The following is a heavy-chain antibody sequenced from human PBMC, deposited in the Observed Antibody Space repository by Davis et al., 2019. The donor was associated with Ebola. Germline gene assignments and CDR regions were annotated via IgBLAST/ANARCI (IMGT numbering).Heavy chain of an antibody. CDR1: GFTFSSYW. CDR2: IKSDGSTK. D-gene: IGHD5-12*01. CDR3: VPGTWI. V-gene: IGHV3-74*01. J-gene: IGHJ4*02. Sequence: GESLKISCVVSGFTFSSYWMHWVRQAPGKGLVWLSRIKSDGSTKSYADSVKGRFTISRDNAKNTLYLQMDSLRAEDTAVYYCVPGTWIRGQGSLVTVSS.